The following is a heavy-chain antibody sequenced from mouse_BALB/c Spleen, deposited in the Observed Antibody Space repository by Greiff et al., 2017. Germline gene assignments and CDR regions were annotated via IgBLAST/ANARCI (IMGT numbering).Heavy chain of an antibody. CDR3: ARRSTVPYYFDY. CDR1: GFTFSSYG. D-gene: IGHD5-1*01. CDR2: ISSGGSYT. J-gene: IGHJ2*01. V-gene: IGHV5-6*01. Sequence: EVQRVESGGDLVKPGGSLKLSCAASGFTFSSYGMSWVRQTPDKRLEWVATISSGGSYTYYPDSVKGRFTISRDNAKNTLYLQMSSLKSEDTAMYYCARRSTVPYYFDYWGQGTTLTVSS.